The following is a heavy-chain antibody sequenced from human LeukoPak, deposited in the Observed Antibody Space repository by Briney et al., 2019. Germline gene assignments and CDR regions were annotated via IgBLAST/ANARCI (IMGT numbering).Heavy chain of an antibody. CDR1: GYPFTGYY. V-gene: IGHV1-2*02. D-gene: IGHD3-22*01. CDR2: INPNNGGT. CDR3: ARVAGYYYEGHFDF. Sequence: ASVKVSCKTSGYPFTGYYMHWVRQAPGQGLEWMGWINPNNGGTNYAQKFQGRVTMTRDTSISTAYMELTRLRSDDTAVYYCARVAGYYYEGHFDFWGQGTLVTVSS. J-gene: IGHJ4*02.